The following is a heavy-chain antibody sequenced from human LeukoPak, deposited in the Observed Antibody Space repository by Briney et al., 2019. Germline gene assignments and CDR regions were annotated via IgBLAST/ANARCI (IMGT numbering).Heavy chain of an antibody. CDR2: IYYREST. CDR3: AGSYSSSCSPFDL. J-gene: IGHJ2*01. V-gene: IGHV4-59*01. D-gene: IGHD6-13*01. CDR1: GVSISSYY. Sequence: SETLSLTRTVSGVSISSYYWSWIRQPPGKGLAGIGYIYYRESTNYNPSLKRRVIISVHTSKNQFSLKLSSVTAADTAVYYCAGSYSSSCSPFDLWGRGTLVTVSS.